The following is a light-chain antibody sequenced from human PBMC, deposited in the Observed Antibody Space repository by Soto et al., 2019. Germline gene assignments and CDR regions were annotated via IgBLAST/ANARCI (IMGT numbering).Light chain of an antibody. CDR1: QGISTY. CDR2: AGS. Sequence: DIQMTQSPSSLSASVGDSVNITCRASQGISTYLAWYQQKPGKSPKLLIYAGSILRSGVPSRFSGTRYDTEFTLTISSLQPEDVATYYCQQSYSTPLTFGPGTKVDIK. J-gene: IGKJ3*01. CDR3: QQSYSTPLT. V-gene: IGKV1-27*01.